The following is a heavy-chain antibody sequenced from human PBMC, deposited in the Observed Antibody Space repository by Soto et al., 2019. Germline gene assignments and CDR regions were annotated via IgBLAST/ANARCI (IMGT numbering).Heavy chain of an antibody. Sequence: SGTLSLTCAVYGGSFSGYYWSWIRQPPGKGLEWIGEINHSGSTNYNPSLKSRVTISVDTSKNQFSLKLSSVTAADTAVYYCARGWGRIFDYWGQGTLVTVSS. CDR1: GGSFSGYY. V-gene: IGHV4-34*01. CDR3: ARGWGRIFDY. J-gene: IGHJ4*02. D-gene: IGHD7-27*01. CDR2: INHSGST.